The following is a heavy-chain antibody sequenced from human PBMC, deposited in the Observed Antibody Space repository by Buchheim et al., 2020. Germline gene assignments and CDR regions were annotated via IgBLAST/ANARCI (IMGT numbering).Heavy chain of an antibody. CDR1: GFTVSSNY. J-gene: IGHJ6*02. V-gene: IGHV3-66*02. Sequence: EVQLVESGGGLVQPGGSLRLSCAAPGFTVSSNYMSWVRQAPGKGLEWVSVIYSGGSTYYADSVKGRFTISRDNSKNTLYLQMISLRAEDTAVYYCASAYSSSVPAPSIYYYGMDVWGQGTT. D-gene: IGHD6-13*01. CDR2: IYSGGST. CDR3: ASAYSSSVPAPSIYYYGMDV.